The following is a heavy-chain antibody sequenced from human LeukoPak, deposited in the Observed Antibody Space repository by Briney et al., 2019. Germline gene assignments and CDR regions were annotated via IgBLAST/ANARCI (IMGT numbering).Heavy chain of an antibody. J-gene: IGHJ4*02. Sequence: SGGSLRLSCAASGFTFSSYEMNWVRQAPGKGLEWVSYISSSGSTIYYADSVKGRFTISRDNAKNSLYLQMNSLRAEDTAVYYCTTDGVGVEGATYDNWGQGTLVSVSS. D-gene: IGHD1-26*01. CDR3: TTDGVGVEGATYDN. V-gene: IGHV3-48*03. CDR2: ISSSGSTI. CDR1: GFTFSSYE.